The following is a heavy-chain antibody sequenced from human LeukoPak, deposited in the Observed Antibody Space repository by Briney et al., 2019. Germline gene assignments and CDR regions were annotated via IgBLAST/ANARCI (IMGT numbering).Heavy chain of an antibody. D-gene: IGHD6-13*01. J-gene: IGHJ4*02. CDR2: ISYDGSNK. V-gene: IGHV3-30*19. CDR1: GFTFSSYG. CDR3: ASSSWYGAFDY. Sequence: GGSLRLSCAASGFTFSSYGMHWVRQAPGKGLEWVAVISYDGSNKYYADSVKGRFTISRDNSKNTLYLQMNSLRAEDTAVYYCASSSWYGAFDYWGQGTLVTVSS.